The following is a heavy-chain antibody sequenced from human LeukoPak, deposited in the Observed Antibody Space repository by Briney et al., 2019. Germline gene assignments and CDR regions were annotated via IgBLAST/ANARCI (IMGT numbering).Heavy chain of an antibody. D-gene: IGHD3-3*01. V-gene: IGHV1-2*06. J-gene: IGHJ4*02. CDR3: ARAPTYYDFWSDY. CDR2: INPNSGGT. Sequence: GASVKVSCKASGYTFTGYYMHWVRQAPGQGLEWMGRINPNSGGTNYAQKFQGRVTMTRDTSISTAYMELSRLRSDDTAVYYCARAPTYYDFWSDYWGQGTLVTVSS. CDR1: GYTFTGYY.